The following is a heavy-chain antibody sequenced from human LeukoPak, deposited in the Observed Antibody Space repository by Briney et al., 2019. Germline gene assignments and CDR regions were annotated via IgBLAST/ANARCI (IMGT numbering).Heavy chain of an antibody. Sequence: SETLSLTCTVSGGSISSGDYYWSWIRQPPGKGLEWIGYIYYSGSTYYNPPLKSRVTISVDTSKNQFSLKLSSVTAADTAVYYCAREVVGYSYGYDYWGQGTLVTVSS. CDR2: IYYSGST. CDR1: GGSISSGDYY. CDR3: AREVVGYSYGYDY. V-gene: IGHV4-30-4*01. D-gene: IGHD5-18*01. J-gene: IGHJ4*02.